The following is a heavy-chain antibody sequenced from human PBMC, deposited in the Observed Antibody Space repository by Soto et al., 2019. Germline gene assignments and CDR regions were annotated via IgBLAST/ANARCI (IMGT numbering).Heavy chain of an antibody. V-gene: IGHV4-4*02. J-gene: IGHJ4*02. CDR2: IYHSGST. CDR1: GGSISSSNW. CDR3: ARDTPFKGGDSYYFDY. Sequence: SETLSLTCAVSGGSISSSNWWSWVRQPPGKGLEWIGEIYHSGSTNYNPSLKSRVTISVDKSKNQFSLKLSSVTAADTAVYYCARDTPFKGGDSYYFDYWGQGTLVTVSS. D-gene: IGHD4-17*01.